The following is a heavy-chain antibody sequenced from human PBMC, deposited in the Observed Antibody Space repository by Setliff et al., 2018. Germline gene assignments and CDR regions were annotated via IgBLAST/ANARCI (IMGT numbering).Heavy chain of an antibody. Sequence: ASVKVSCKASGYTFTSYYMHWVRQAPGQGLEWMGIINPSGGSTSYAQKFQGRVTITTDESTSTAYMELSSLRSEDTAVYYCARDMEGSAQHYYYGMDVWGQGTTVTVSS. V-gene: IGHV1-46*01. D-gene: IGHD6-6*01. CDR2: INPSGGST. CDR1: GYTFTSYY. J-gene: IGHJ6*02. CDR3: ARDMEGSAQHYYYGMDV.